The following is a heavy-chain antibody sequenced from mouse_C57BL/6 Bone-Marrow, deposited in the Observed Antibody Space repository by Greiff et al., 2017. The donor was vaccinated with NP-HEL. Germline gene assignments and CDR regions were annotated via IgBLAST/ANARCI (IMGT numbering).Heavy chain of an antibody. CDR2: ISSGGSYT. Sequence: EVMLVESGGDLVKPGGSLKLSCAASGFTFSSYGMSWVRQTPDKRLEWVATISSGGSYTYYPDSVTGRFTISRDNAKNTLYLQMSSLKSEDTAMYYCARGGAMDYWGQGTSVSVSS. CDR3: ARGGAMDY. J-gene: IGHJ4*01. CDR1: GFTFSSYG. V-gene: IGHV5-6*02.